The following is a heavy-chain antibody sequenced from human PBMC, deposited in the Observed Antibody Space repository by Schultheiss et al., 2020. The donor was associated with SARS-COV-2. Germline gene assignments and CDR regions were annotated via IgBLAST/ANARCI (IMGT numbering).Heavy chain of an antibody. CDR1: AFTFSNYA. CDR3: ARVGTDFRSGYSYGMDV. D-gene: IGHD3-3*01. CDR2: ISYDGSNK. V-gene: IGHV3-30*04. Sequence: GGSLRLSCAASAFTFSNYAMHWVRQAPGKGLEWVAVISYDGSNKYYADSVSGRFTISKDNSENMLYLQMNSLRAEDTAVYYCARVGTDFRSGYSYGMDVWGQVTTVTVSS. J-gene: IGHJ6*02.